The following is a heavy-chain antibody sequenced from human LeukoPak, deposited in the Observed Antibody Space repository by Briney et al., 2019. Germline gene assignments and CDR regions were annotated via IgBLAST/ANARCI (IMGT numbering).Heavy chain of an antibody. D-gene: IGHD3-10*01. J-gene: IGHJ4*02. CDR2: ISYDGSNK. CDR3: AKVITMVRGVIDY. V-gene: IGHV3-30*18. CDR1: GFTFSSYG. Sequence: GGSLRLSCAASGFTFSSYGMHWVRQAPGKGLEWVAVISYDGSNKYYADSVKGRFTISRDNSKNTLYLQMNSLRAEDTAVYYCAKVITMVRGVIDYRGQGTLVTVSS.